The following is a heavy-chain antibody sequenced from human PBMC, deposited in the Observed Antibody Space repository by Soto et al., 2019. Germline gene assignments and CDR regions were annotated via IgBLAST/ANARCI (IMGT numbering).Heavy chain of an antibody. D-gene: IGHD3-9*01. V-gene: IGHV1-69*04. CDR3: ARETAPGLVYDILTGHNADNWFDP. J-gene: IGHJ5*02. CDR1: GGTFSSYS. Sequence: SVKVSCKASGGTFSSYSISWVRQAPGQGLEWMGRIIPLLGIANYAQNFQGRVSITADKSTSTAYMELSSLRSEDTALYYCARETAPGLVYDILTGHNADNWFDPWGRG. CDR2: IIPLLGIA.